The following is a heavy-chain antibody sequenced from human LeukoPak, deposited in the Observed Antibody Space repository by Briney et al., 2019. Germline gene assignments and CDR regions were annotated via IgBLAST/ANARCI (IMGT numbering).Heavy chain of an antibody. J-gene: IGHJ4*02. CDR2: ISYDGSNK. CDR3: ATWGGTSMVFDY. D-gene: IGHD5-18*01. V-gene: IGHV3-30-3*01. CDR1: GFTFSSYA. Sequence: PGGSLRLSCAASGFTFSSYAMHWVRQAPGKGLEWVAVISYDGSNKYYADSVKGRLTISRDNSKNTLYLQMNSLRAEDTAVYYCATWGGTSMVFDYWGQGTLVTVSS.